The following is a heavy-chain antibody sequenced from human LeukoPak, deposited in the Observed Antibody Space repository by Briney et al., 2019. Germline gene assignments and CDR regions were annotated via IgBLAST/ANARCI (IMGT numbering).Heavy chain of an antibody. CDR1: GYTFTSYG. Sequence: EASVKVSCKASGYTFTSYGISWVRQAPGQGLEWMGWISAYNGNTNYAQKLQGRVTMTTDTSTSTAYMELRSLRSDDTAVYYCARDGNYDSSGYYYSDYWGQGTLVTVSS. CDR2: ISAYNGNT. D-gene: IGHD3-22*01. V-gene: IGHV1-18*01. CDR3: ARDGNYDSSGYYYSDY. J-gene: IGHJ4*02.